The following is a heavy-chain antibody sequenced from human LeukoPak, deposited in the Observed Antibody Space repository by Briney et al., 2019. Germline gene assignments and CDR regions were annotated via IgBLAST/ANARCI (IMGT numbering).Heavy chain of an antibody. CDR1: GFTFDDYG. V-gene: IGHV3-20*04. J-gene: IGHJ6*03. CDR3: TRVEETATTAAIIRKYSYYYYMDV. D-gene: IGHD4-11*01. Sequence: GGSLRLSCAASGFTFDDYGMSWVRQVPAKGLEWVSGINWNGSGAGYADSVKGRFTISRDNAKNSLYLQMSSLRAEDTAVYYCTRVEETATTAAIIRKYSYYYYMDVWDKGNTVTVSS. CDR2: INWNGSGA.